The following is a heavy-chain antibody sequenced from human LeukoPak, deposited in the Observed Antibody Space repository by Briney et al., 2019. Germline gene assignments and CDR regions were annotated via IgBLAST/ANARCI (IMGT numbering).Heavy chain of an antibody. Sequence: GGSLRLSXAASGFTFSNAWMSWVRQAPGKGLEWVGRIKSKTDGGTTDYAAPVKGRFTISRDDSKNTLYLQMNSLKTEDTAVYYCTTPRYNWNYDYWFDPWGQGTLVTVSS. CDR1: GFTFSNAW. D-gene: IGHD1-7*01. CDR2: IKSKTDGGTT. V-gene: IGHV3-15*01. CDR3: TTPRYNWNYDYWFDP. J-gene: IGHJ5*02.